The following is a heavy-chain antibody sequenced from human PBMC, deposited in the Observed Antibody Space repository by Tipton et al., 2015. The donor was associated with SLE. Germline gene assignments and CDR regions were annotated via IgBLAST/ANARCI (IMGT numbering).Heavy chain of an antibody. V-gene: IGHV4-4*08. D-gene: IGHD2-2*01. CDR3: ARFPTYHFDL. CDR2: IHDDGTT. CDR1: GVSMSSYY. Sequence: GLVKPSETLSLTCTVSGVSMSSYYWTWIRQPPGKGLEWVGFIHDDGTTNYNPSLERRLTISKDMSNNQFSLKLSSVTAADTAVYYCARFPTYHFDLWGQGTLVTVSS. J-gene: IGHJ4*02.